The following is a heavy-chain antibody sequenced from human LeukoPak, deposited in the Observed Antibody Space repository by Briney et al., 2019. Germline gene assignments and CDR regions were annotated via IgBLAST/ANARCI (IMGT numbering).Heavy chain of an antibody. CDR2: INQDGSEI. J-gene: IGHJ2*01. CDR3: ARDQGSMIVVRMTNWYFDL. Sequence: GGSLRLSCAASAFTFSNYWMSWVRQAPGKGLEWVANINQDGSEIYYVDSVKGRFTISRDNAKNSLYLQINSLRADDTAVYYCARDQGSMIVVRMTNWYFDLWGRGTLVTVSS. CDR1: AFTFSNYW. V-gene: IGHV3-7*01. D-gene: IGHD3-22*01.